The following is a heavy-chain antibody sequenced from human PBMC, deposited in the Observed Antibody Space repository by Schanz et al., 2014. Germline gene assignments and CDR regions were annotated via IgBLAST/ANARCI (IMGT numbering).Heavy chain of an antibody. J-gene: IGHJ4*02. V-gene: IGHV3-23*04. CDR1: GFTFSSYA. D-gene: IGHD3-10*01. Sequence: EVQLVESGGGLVQPGGSLKLSCAGSGFTFSSYAMSWVRQTPGKGLEWVSVISGSGVTIYYADSVKGRFTISRDNAKNSLYLQMNSLRAEDTALYYCAKDGIMVQGVIWERYFDSWGQGTLVTVSS. CDR3: AKDGIMVQGVIWERYFDS. CDR2: ISGSGVTI.